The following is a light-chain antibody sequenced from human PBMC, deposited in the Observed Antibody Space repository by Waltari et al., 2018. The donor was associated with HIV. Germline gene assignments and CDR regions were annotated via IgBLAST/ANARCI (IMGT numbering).Light chain of an antibody. CDR2: GAS. Sequence: ESVLTQSPGTLSLSPGDRATLSCRASQSLSSSFLAWYQQKPGQAPRLLIYGASSRATGIPDRFSGSGSGTDFTLTISRLQPEDSAVYYCQQYGSSLITFGQGTRLEIK. J-gene: IGKJ5*01. CDR1: QSLSSSF. V-gene: IGKV3-20*01. CDR3: QQYGSSLIT.